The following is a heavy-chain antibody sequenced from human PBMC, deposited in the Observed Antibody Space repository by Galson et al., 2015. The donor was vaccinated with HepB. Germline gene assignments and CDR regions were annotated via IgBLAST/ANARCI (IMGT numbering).Heavy chain of an antibody. V-gene: IGHV3-23*01. CDR1: GFSFSDYG. CDR2: ISGTGSTT. Sequence: SLRLSCGTSGFSFSDYGMSWVRQAPGKGLEWVSVISGTGSTTHYADSAKGRFTISRDNSKNTVYLQMSSLRADDAAVYYCAKDRPYGDFIGYAFDIWGQGTVVLVSS. D-gene: IGHD2-21*02. CDR3: AKDRPYGDFIGYAFDI. J-gene: IGHJ3*02.